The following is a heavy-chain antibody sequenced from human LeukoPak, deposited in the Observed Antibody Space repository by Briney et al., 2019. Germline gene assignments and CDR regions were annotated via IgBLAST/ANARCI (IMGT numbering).Heavy chain of an antibody. J-gene: IGHJ4*02. D-gene: IGHD4-23*01. Sequence: PSQTLSLTCAVSGVSSRSGDYYSGWIRQPPGKGLEWIGHIHYSGNTYYNPSLKSRVSISVDTSKNQFSLKLSSVTAADTAVYYGDGENNDYGGKKAFDYWGQGTLVTVSS. CDR2: IHYSGNT. CDR3: DGENNDYGGKKAFDY. V-gene: IGHV4-30-4*01. CDR1: GVSSRSGDYY.